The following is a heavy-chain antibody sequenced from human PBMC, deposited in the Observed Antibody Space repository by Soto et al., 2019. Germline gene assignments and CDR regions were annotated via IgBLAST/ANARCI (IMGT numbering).Heavy chain of an antibody. Sequence: ASVKVSCKASGYTFTSYGISWVRQAPGQGLEWMGWISAYNGNTNYAQKLQGRVTMTTDTSTSTAYMELRSLRSDDTAVYYCSREGSTATDYYYYGMDVWGQGTTVTVSS. D-gene: IGHD5-18*01. J-gene: IGHJ6*02. V-gene: IGHV1-18*01. CDR1: GYTFTSYG. CDR3: SREGSTATDYYYYGMDV. CDR2: ISAYNGNT.